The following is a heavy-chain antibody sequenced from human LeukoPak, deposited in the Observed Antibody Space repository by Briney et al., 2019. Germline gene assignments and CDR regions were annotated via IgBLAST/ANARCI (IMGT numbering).Heavy chain of an antibody. V-gene: IGHV3-9*01. J-gene: IGHJ4*02. CDR3: AKDGSSGTYLITHFEK. Sequence: SGGSLRLSCAASGFTFDDYAMHWVRQAPGKGLEWVSGISWNSGKIGYADSVKGRFTISRDNANNSLYLQMNSLRPEDTAFYFCAKDGSSGTYLITHFEKWGQGTLVTVSS. CDR2: ISWNSGKI. CDR1: GFTFDDYA. D-gene: IGHD6-19*01.